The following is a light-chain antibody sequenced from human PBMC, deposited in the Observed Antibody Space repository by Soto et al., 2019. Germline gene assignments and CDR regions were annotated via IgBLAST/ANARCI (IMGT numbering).Light chain of an antibody. CDR1: QGIGVY. J-gene: IGKJ4*01. CDR2: AAS. CDR3: QKYNSAPLT. Sequence: DIQMTQSPSSLSASLGDIVTNTCRASQGIGVYLAWFQQKPGNVPKLLIYAASTLQSGVPSRFSGSGSGTDFTLTISSLQPEDVATYYCQKYNSAPLTFGGGTKVEIK. V-gene: IGKV1-27*01.